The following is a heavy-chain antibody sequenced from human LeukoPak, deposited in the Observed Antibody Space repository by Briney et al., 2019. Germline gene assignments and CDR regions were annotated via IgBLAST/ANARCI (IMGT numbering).Heavy chain of an antibody. V-gene: IGHV1-18*01. CDR1: GYTFTSYG. J-gene: IGHJ4*02. D-gene: IGHD3-3*01. Sequence: GASVKVSCKASGYTFTSYGISWVRQAPGQGLEWMGWISAYNGNTNYAQKLQGRVTMTTDTSTSTAYMELRSLRSDDTAVYYCARTTIFGVVIIRAHYFDYWGQGTLVTVSS. CDR2: ISAYNGNT. CDR3: ARTTIFGVVIIRAHYFDY.